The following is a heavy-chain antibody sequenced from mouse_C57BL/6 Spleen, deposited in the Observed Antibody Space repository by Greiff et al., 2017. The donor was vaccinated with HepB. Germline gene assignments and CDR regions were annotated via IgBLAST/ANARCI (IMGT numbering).Heavy chain of an antibody. CDR1: GFNIKDDY. CDR2: IDPENGDT. V-gene: IGHV14-4*01. CDR3: TTSTTVVPYYFDY. D-gene: IGHD1-1*01. Sequence: VQLKESGAELVRPGASVKLSCTASGFNIKDDYMHWVKQRPEQGLEWIGWIDPENGDTEYASKFQGKATITADTSSNTAYLQLSSLTSEDTAVYYCTTSTTVVPYYFDYWGQGTTLTVSS. J-gene: IGHJ2*01.